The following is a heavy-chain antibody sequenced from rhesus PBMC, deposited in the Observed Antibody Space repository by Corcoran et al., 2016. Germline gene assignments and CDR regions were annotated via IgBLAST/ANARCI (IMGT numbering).Heavy chain of an antibody. Sequence: QVQLQELGPGLVKPLETLSLTCAVSGASISSNYWTWIRQPPGKGREWIGFSSGSGSSTRYNPSRKSRVTLAVDTSKSQFSLKLTFVTAADTAVYYCARGGNYFDYWGQGVLVTVSS. CDR2: SSGSGSST. D-gene: IGHD3-34*01. CDR1: GASISSNY. V-gene: IGHV4S11*01. CDR3: ARGGNYFDY. J-gene: IGHJ4*01.